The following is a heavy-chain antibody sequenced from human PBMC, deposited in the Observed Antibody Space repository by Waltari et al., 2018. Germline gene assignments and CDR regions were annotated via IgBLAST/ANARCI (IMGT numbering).Heavy chain of an antibody. V-gene: IGHV4-30-2*01. CDR2: IYHSGST. D-gene: IGHD6-19*01. J-gene: IGHJ4*02. CDR1: GGSISSGGFS. CDR3: ASGGYSSGRIDY. Sequence: QLQLQESGSGLVKPSQTLSLTCAVSGGSISSGGFSWSWFRQPPGKGLEWIGYIYHSGSTYYNPSLKSRVTRSGDRSKNQFSLKLSSVTAADTAVYYCASGGYSSGRIDYWGQGTLVTVSS.